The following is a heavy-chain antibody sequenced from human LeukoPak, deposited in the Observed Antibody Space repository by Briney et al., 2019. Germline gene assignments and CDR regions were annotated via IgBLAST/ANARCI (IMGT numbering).Heavy chain of an antibody. CDR3: VAEMTASAAFDI. J-gene: IGHJ3*02. D-gene: IGHD2-21*02. V-gene: IGHV4-39*01. CDR2: LHHTGRN. Sequence: SETLSLTCTVPGDSLTGSSHYWGWIRQPPGKRLQWVASLHHTGRNYSNAALKSRVSISMDTAKSQFSLKVNSVTAADSGVYYCVAEMTASAAFDIWGQGTMVAVSS. CDR1: GDSLTGSSHY.